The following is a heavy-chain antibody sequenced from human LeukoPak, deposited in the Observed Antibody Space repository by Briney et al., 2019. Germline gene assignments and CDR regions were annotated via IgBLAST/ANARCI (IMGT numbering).Heavy chain of an antibody. V-gene: IGHV4-34*01. J-gene: IGHJ4*02. Sequence: PSETLSLTCAVYGGSFIGYYWSWIRQPPGKGLEWIGEINHSGGANYNPSLKSRVTISVDTSKNQFSLKLSSVTAADTAVYYCARDPYSYGHDYWGQGTLVTVSS. CDR3: ARDPYSYGHDY. CDR1: GGSFIGYY. D-gene: IGHD5-18*01. CDR2: INHSGGA.